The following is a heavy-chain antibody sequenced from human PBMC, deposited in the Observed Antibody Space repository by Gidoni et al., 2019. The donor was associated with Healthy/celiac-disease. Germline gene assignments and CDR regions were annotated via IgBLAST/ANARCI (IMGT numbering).Heavy chain of an antibody. CDR2: IIPIFGTA. CDR3: ARDRVGVGYNIPFDY. D-gene: IGHD5-12*01. V-gene: IGHV1-69*01. Sequence: QVQLVQSGAAVKKPGSSVKVSCKASGGTFSSYAISWVRQAPGQGLEWMGGIIPIFGTANYAQKFQGRVTITADESTSTAYMELSSLRSEDTAVYYCARDRVGVGYNIPFDYWGQGTLVTVSS. J-gene: IGHJ4*02. CDR1: GGTFSSYA.